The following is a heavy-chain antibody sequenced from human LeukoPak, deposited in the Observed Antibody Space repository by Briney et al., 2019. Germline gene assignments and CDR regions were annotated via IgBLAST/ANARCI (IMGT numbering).Heavy chain of an antibody. CDR3: AREPQAFGGLQGSYFDY. V-gene: IGHV3-66*01. CDR2: IYSGGST. J-gene: IGHJ4*02. CDR1: GFTVSSNY. D-gene: IGHD3-3*01. Sequence: GGSLRLSCAASGFTVSSNYMSWVRQAPGKGLEWVSDIYSGGSTYYADSVKGRFTISRDNSKNTLYLQMNSLRAEDTAVYYCAREPQAFGGLQGSYFDYWGQGTLVTVSS.